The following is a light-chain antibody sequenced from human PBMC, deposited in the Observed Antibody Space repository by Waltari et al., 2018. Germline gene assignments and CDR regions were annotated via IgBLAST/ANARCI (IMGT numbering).Light chain of an antibody. CDR1: QDVGRW. CDR2: AAS. CDR3: QQANSFPYT. Sequence: MTQSPSSVSASVGDRITITCRASQDVGRWLAWYQQKPGKAPQLLIFAASNLHTGVPSRFSGSGHGTDFTLSISSLQPEDFATYFCQQANSFPYTFGLGTKLE. J-gene: IGKJ2*01. V-gene: IGKV1-12*01.